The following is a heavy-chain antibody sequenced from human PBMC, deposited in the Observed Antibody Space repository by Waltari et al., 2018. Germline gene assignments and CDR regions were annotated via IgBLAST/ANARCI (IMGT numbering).Heavy chain of an antibody. CDR3: ARDRGAADYIDY. V-gene: IGHV4-38-2*02. CDR2: IYHSGNT. CDR1: AYPISSGFY. J-gene: IGHJ4*02. Sequence: QVQLQESGPGLVKPSETLSLTCVVSAYPISSGFYWGWIRQPPGKGLEWIGSIYHSGNTYYHTSLKSRVTLSVDTSKNQFSLKLISVTAADTAVYYCARDRGAADYIDYWGQGTLVTVSS. D-gene: IGHD3-10*01.